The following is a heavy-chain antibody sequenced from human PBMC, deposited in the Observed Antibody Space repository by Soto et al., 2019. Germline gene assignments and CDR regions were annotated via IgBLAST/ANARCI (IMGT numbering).Heavy chain of an antibody. CDR1: GFTFSYYW. V-gene: IGHV3-74*01. J-gene: IGHJ3*01. Sequence: EVQLVESEGGLVQPGGSLRLSCAASGFTFSYYWMHWVRQAPGQGLVWVSRVHSDGSSTTYADSVKGRFTISRDNAKNTLYLQMSSLRAEDTAVYYCARGDRGAFDLWGHGTRVTVSS. CDR2: VHSDGSST. D-gene: IGHD2-21*02. CDR3: ARGDRGAFDL.